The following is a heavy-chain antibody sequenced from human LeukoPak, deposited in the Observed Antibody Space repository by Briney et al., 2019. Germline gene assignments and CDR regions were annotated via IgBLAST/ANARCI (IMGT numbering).Heavy chain of an antibody. CDR1: GFTFSSCD. Sequence: PGGSLRLSCAASGFTFSSCDMHWVRQAPGKGLEWVAVISNAGSDKYYADSVKGRFTISRDNSKNTLYLQMNSLRAEDTAVYYCAKSWFGELLSNWFDPWGLGTLVTVSS. CDR2: ISNAGSDK. CDR3: AKSWFGELLSNWFDP. D-gene: IGHD3-10*01. V-gene: IGHV3-30*18. J-gene: IGHJ5*02.